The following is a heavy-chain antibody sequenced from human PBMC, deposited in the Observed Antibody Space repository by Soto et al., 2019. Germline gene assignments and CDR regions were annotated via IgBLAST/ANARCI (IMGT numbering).Heavy chain of an antibody. J-gene: IGHJ4*02. CDR1: GYTFSSIG. CDR2: ISPYKGNT. D-gene: IGHD3-10*01. V-gene: IGHV1-18*01. Sequence: QVQLVQSGAEVKKPGASVKVSCKASGYTFSSIGISCVRQAPGQGLEWMGWISPYKGNTHYAQGLQGRVTMTTDTSTSTAYMELRSLRSDDTAVYYCARDLDASGSYYTDYWGQGTLVTVSS. CDR3: ARDLDASGSYYTDY.